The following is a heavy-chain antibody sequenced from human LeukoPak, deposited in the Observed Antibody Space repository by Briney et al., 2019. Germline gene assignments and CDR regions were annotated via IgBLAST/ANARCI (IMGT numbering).Heavy chain of an antibody. CDR3: ARGYSSGWYFDY. CDR2: ISYDGSNK. CDR1: GFTFSSYA. J-gene: IGHJ4*02. V-gene: IGHV3-30-3*01. D-gene: IGHD6-19*01. Sequence: PGRSLRLSCAASGFTFSSYAMHWVRQAPGKGLEWVAVISYDGSNKYYADSAKGRFTISRDNSKNTLYLQMNSLRAEDTAVYCCARGYSSGWYFDYWGQGTLVTVSS.